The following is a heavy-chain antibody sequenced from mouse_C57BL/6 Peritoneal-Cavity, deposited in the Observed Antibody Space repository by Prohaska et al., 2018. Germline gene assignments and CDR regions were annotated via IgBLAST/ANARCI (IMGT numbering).Heavy chain of an antibody. CDR1: GIDFSRYW. Sequence: EVKLLQSGGGLVQPGVSLKLSCAASGIDFSRYWMSWVRRAPGKGLEWIGEIKPDSSTINYAPSLKDKFIISRDNAKNTLYLQMSKVRSEDTALYYSASPNWDWYFDVWGTGTTVTVSS. J-gene: IGHJ1*03. CDR3: ASPNWDWYFDV. CDR2: IKPDSSTI. V-gene: IGHV4-1*01. D-gene: IGHD4-1*01.